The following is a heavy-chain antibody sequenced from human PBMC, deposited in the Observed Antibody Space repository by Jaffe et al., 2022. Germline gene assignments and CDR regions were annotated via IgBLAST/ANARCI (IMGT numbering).Heavy chain of an antibody. V-gene: IGHV4-39*01. CDR3: ARQGRPGYDFWSGYYVISWGTSNWFDP. J-gene: IGHJ5*02. Sequence: QLQLQESGPGLVKPSETLSLTCTVSGGSISSSSYYWGWIRQPPGKGLEWIGSIYYSGSTYYNPSLKSRVTISVDTSKNQFSLKLSSVTAADTAVYYCARQGRPGYDFWSGYYVISWGTSNWFDPWGQGTLVTVSS. D-gene: IGHD3-3*01. CDR1: GGSISSSSYY. CDR2: IYYSGST.